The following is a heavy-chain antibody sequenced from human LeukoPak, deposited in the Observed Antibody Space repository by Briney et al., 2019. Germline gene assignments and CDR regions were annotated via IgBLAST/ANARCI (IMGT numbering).Heavy chain of an antibody. CDR3: ARDQYDFWSGYYPT. V-gene: IGHV4-4*07. D-gene: IGHD3-3*01. CDR1: GGSISSYY. Sequence: PSETLSLTCTVSGGSISSYYWSWIRQPAGKGLEWIGRIYTSGSTNYNPSLKSRVTMSVDTSKNQFSLKLSSVTAADTAVYYCARDQYDFWSGYYPTWGQGTLVTVSS. J-gene: IGHJ4*02. CDR2: IYTSGST.